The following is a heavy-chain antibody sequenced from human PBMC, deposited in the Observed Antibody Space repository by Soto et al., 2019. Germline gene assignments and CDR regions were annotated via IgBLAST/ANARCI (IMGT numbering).Heavy chain of an antibody. CDR3: ARFTWIQLWPDAFDI. CDR2: IKQDGSEK. J-gene: IGHJ3*02. Sequence: GGSLRLSCAASGFTFSSYWMSWVRQAPGKGLEWVANIKQDGSEKYYVDSVKGRFTISRDNAKNSLYLQMNSLRAEDTAVYYCARFTWIQLWPDAFDIWGQGTMVTVSS. V-gene: IGHV3-7*03. CDR1: GFTFSSYW. D-gene: IGHD5-18*01.